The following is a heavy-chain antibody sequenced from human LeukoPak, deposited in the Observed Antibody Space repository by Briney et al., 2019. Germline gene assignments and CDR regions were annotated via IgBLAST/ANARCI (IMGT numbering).Heavy chain of an antibody. V-gene: IGHV3-21*01. CDR2: ISSSSYI. J-gene: IGHJ4*02. CDR1: GFTFSSYS. CDR3: ARRILIAPVGVDY. Sequence: PGGSLRLSCAASGFTFSSYSMNWVRQAPGKGLEWVSSISSSSYIYYADSVKGRFTISRDNAKNSLYLQMNSLRAEDTAVYYCARRILIAPVGVDYWGQGTLVTVSS. D-gene: IGHD3-16*02.